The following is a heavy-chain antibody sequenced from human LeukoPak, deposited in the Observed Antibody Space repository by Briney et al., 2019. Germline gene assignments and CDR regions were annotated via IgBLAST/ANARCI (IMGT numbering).Heavy chain of an antibody. D-gene: IGHD6-19*01. J-gene: IGHJ4*02. CDR3: VRETVAGTFDY. CDR2: ISSSGDIV. Sequence: GGSLRLSCAASGFTFSEYYISWIRQAPGKGLEWVSDISSSGDIVSYADSVKGRFTISRDNAKDSLYLQMNSLRAEDTAVYYCVRETVAGTFDYWSQGTLVTVSS. CDR1: GFTFSEYY. V-gene: IGHV3-11*01.